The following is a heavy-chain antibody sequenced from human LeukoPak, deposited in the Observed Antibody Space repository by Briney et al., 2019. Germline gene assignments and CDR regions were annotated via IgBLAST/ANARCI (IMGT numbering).Heavy chain of an antibody. CDR3: AKVSRLNQPIPVTFDY. J-gene: IGHJ4*02. CDR2: IYHSGDT. CDR1: VYSISSGLY. Sequence: SETLSLTCTVSVYSISSGLYWGWIRQPPGKGLEWIGSIYHSGDTYYNPSLKSRVTISVDTSKNQFSLKLRSVTAADTGVYYCAKVSRLNQPIPVTFDYWGQGTLVTVSS. D-gene: IGHD4-17*01. V-gene: IGHV4-38-2*02.